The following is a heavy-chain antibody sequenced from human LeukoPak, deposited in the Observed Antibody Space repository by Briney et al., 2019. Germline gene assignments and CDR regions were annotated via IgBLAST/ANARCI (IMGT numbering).Heavy chain of an antibody. J-gene: IGHJ6*02. Sequence: PSETLSLTCTVSGGSISSGDYYWSWIRQPPGKGLEWIGYIYYSGSTYYNPSLKSRVTISVDTSKNQFSLKLSSVTAADTAVYYCAREQYYYYGMDVWGQGTTVTVSS. CDR3: AREQYYYYGMDV. CDR2: IYYSGST. V-gene: IGHV4-30-4*01. CDR1: GGSISSGDYY.